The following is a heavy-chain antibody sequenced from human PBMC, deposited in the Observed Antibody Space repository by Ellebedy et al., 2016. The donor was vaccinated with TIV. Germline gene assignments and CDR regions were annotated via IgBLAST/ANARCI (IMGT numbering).Heavy chain of an antibody. CDR1: GFTFSSYA. D-gene: IGHD3-3*02. J-gene: IGHJ3*02. CDR3: AKISPTHRGAFDI. Sequence: GESLKISCEASGFTFSSYAMSWLRQAPGKGLEWVSVFGGRSTTTYYADSVKGRFTISRDNSKNTLFLQTNSLRGDDTARYYCAKISPTHRGAFDIWGQGTMVTVSS. V-gene: IGHV3-23*01. CDR2: FGGRSTTT.